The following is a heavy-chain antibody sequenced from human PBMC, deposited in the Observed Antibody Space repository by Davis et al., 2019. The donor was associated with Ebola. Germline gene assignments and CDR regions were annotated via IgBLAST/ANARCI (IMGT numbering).Heavy chain of an antibody. CDR2: INPNSGGT. J-gene: IGHJ6*02. CDR1: GYTFTGHY. V-gene: IGHV1-2*04. CDR3: ARDLYYGMDV. Sequence: ASVQVSCKASGYTFTGHYMHWVRQAPGQGLEWMGWINPNSGGTNYAQKFQGWVTMARDTSISTAYMELRRLRSDDTAVYYCARDLYYGMDVWGQGTTVTVSS.